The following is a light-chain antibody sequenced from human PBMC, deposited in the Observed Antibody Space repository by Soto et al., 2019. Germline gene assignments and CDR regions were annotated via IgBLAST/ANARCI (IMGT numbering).Light chain of an antibody. CDR1: SSNIGSNY. V-gene: IGLV1-47*01. CDR2: RNN. J-gene: IGLJ1*01. CDR3: AAWDDSLSGYV. Sequence: QSVLTQPPSASGTPGQRVTISCSRSSSNIGSNYVYWYQQLPGTAPKLLIYRNNQRPSGVPDRFSGSKSGTSASLAISGLRSEDEADYYCAAWDDSLSGYVFGTGTKLTVL.